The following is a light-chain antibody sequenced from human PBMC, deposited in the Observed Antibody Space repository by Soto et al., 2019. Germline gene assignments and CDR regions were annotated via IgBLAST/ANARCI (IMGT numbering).Light chain of an antibody. Sequence: EIVLTQSPGTLSVSPGERATLSCKASRSVRSNLAWYQQKPGQAPRLLISGASTRATGITDRFSGSGSGTEFNLTINSLQSEDFAVYYCQQYNYWPGTFGQGTKVDIK. CDR1: RSVRSN. CDR2: GAS. CDR3: QQYNYWPGT. V-gene: IGKV3-15*01. J-gene: IGKJ1*01.